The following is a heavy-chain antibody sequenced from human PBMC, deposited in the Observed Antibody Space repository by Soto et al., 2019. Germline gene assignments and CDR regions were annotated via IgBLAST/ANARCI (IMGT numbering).Heavy chain of an antibody. CDR2: IYYSGTT. CDR1: GGSISGSY. CDR3: ARDVGNWNAQGAFDI. D-gene: IGHD1-1*01. Sequence: QVQLQESGPGLVKPSETLSLTCTVSGGSISGSYWSWIRHPPGKGLEWIGEIYYSGTTNYNPSLKSRVTLSIDTSKNRFSLNLRSVAAADTAIYYCARDVGNWNAQGAFDIWGQGTMVTVSS. J-gene: IGHJ3*02. V-gene: IGHV4-59*01.